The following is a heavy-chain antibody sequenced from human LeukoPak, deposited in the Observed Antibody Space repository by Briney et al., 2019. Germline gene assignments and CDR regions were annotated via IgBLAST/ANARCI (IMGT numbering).Heavy chain of an antibody. Sequence: PGGSLRLSCAASGFTFSSYGMSWVRQAPEKGLEWVSAIRGSGGSTYYADSVKGRFTISRDNSKNTLYLQMNSLRAEDTAVYYCAKGRGMIAVAGTCDYWGQGTLVTVSS. J-gene: IGHJ4*02. CDR3: AKGRGMIAVAGTCDY. D-gene: IGHD6-19*01. CDR2: IRGSGGST. CDR1: GFTFSSYG. V-gene: IGHV3-23*01.